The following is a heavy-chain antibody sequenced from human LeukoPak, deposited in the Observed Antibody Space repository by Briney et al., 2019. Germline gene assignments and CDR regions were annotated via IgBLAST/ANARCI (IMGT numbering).Heavy chain of an antibody. J-gene: IGHJ3*02. V-gene: IGHV3-30*03. CDR1: GFTFSSYG. Sequence: PGRSLRLSCAASGFTFSSYGMHWVRQAPGKGLEWVAVISYDGSNKYYADSVKGRFTISRDNAKNSLYLQMNSLRAEDTAVYYCARLGNYYDSSGLDAFDIWGQGTMVTVSS. CDR2: ISYDGSNK. CDR3: ARLGNYYDSSGLDAFDI. D-gene: IGHD3-22*01.